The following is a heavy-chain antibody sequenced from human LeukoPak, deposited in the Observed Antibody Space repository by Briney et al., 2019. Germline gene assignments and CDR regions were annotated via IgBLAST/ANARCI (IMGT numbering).Heavy chain of an antibody. CDR2: IYSGGST. Sequence: GGSLRLSCAASGFTFSDYYMSWIRQAPGKGLEWVSVIYSGGSTYYADSVKGRFTISRDNSKNTLYLQMNSLRAEDTAVYYCARTRGDYFDYWGQGTLVTASS. D-gene: IGHD2-15*01. V-gene: IGHV3-53*01. CDR3: ARTRGDYFDY. CDR1: GFTFSDYY. J-gene: IGHJ4*02.